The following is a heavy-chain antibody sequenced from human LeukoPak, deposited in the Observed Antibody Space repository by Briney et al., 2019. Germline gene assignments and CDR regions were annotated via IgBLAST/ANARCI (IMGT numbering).Heavy chain of an antibody. CDR3: ARDLDILTGYSS. CDR1: GFTFRDHW. D-gene: IGHD3-9*01. CDR2: INGDESST. Sequence: GGSLRLSCEASGFTFRDHWMHWVRQVPGKGLVWVSRINGDESSTAYADSVKGRFTISRDNAKNSLYLQMNSLRAEDTAVYYCARDLDILTGYSSWGQGTLVTVSS. V-gene: IGHV3-74*01. J-gene: IGHJ5*02.